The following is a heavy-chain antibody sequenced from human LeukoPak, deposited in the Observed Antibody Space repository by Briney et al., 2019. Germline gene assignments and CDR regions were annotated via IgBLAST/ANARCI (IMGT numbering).Heavy chain of an antibody. CDR1: GGTFNSYA. Sequence: SVKVSCKASGGTFNSYAISWVRQAPGQGLEWMGGIIPVFDTPNYAPKFQGRVTITADKPTRTAYMELSSLRSEDTAVYYCARVYLICSGGSCYSSGFDFWGQGTLVTVSS. V-gene: IGHV1-69*06. J-gene: IGHJ4*02. CDR2: IIPVFDTP. CDR3: ARVYLICSGGSCYSSGFDF. D-gene: IGHD2-15*01.